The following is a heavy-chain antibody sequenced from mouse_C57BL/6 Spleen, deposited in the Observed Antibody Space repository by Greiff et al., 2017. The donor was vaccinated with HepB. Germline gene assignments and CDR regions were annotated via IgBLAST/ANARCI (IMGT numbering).Heavy chain of an antibody. J-gene: IGHJ3*01. V-gene: IGHV14-2*01. CDR2: IDPEDGET. Sequence: EVNLVDSGAELVKPGASVKLSCTASGFNIKDYYMHWVKQRTEQGLEWIGRIDPEDGETKYAPKFQGQATITADTSSNTAYLQLSSLTSEDTAVYYCARWDSNYAWFAYWGQGTLVTVSA. CDR1: GFNIKDYY. CDR3: ARWDSNYAWFAY. D-gene: IGHD2-5*01.